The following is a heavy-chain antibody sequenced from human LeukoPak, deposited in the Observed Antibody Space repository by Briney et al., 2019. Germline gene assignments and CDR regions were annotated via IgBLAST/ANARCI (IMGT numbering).Heavy chain of an antibody. V-gene: IGHV3-21*01. J-gene: IGHJ4*02. CDR3: ARDLGDYSFDY. Sequence: GGSLRLSCAASGFTFSSYSMNWVRQAPGKGLEWVSSISSSSSYIYYADSVKGRFTIPRDNAKNSLYLQMNSLRAEDTAVYYCARDLGDYSFDYWGQGTLVTVSS. CDR1: GFTFSSYS. CDR2: ISSSSSYI. D-gene: IGHD4-17*01.